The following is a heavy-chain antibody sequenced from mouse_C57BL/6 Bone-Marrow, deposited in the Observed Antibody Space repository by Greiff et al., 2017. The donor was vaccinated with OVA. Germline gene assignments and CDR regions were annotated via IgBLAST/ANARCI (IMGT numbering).Heavy chain of an antibody. Sequence: VQLQQSGAELVRPGASVKLSCTASGFNIKDDYMHWVKQRPEQGLEWIGWIDPENGDTAYASKFQGKATITADTSSIPAYLQLSSLTSEDTAVYYFTSYGNFDYWGQGTTLTVSS. V-gene: IGHV14-4*01. CDR1: GFNIKDDY. CDR3: TSYGNFDY. D-gene: IGHD2-1*01. CDR2: IDPENGDT. J-gene: IGHJ2*01.